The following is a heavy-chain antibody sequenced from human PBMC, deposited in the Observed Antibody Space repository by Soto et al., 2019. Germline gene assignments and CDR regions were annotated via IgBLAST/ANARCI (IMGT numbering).Heavy chain of an antibody. CDR2: IYYSGST. D-gene: IGHD3-16*01. CDR3: ARDMIMFGGVTKRYYCGMDV. J-gene: IGHJ6*02. CDR1: GGSISSYY. Sequence: SETLSLTCTVSGGSISSYYWSWIRQPPGKGLEWIGYIYYSGSTNYNPSLKSRVTISVDTSKNQFSLKLSSVTAADTAVYYCARDMIMFGGVTKRYYCGMDVWGQGTTVTVSS. V-gene: IGHV4-59*01.